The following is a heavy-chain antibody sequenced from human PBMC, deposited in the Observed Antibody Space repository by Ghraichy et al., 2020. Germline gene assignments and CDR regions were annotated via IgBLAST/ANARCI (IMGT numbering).Heavy chain of an antibody. CDR3: ANGPTDEPQLLYVHFQH. D-gene: IGHD2-2*02. Sequence: GALRLSCAASGFTFSSYAMSWVRQAPGKGLEWVSAISGSGGSTYYADSVKGRFTISRDNSKNTLYLQMNSLRAEDTAVYYCANGPTDEPQLLYVHFQHWGQGTLVTVSS. J-gene: IGHJ1*01. CDR1: GFTFSSYA. V-gene: IGHV3-23*01. CDR2: ISGSGGST.